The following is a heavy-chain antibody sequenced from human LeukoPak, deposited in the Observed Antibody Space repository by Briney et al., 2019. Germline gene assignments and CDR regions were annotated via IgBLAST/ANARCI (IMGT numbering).Heavy chain of an antibody. D-gene: IGHD6-13*01. CDR3: VKSSGAGIAAAGTAYY. Sequence: PGGSLRLSCSASGFTFSSYAMHWVRQAPGKGLESVSAISSNGVSTYYPDSVKGRFTISRDNSKNTLYLQMSSLRAEDTAVYYCVKSSGAGIAAAGTAYYWGQGTLVTVSS. CDR1: GFTFSSYA. V-gene: IGHV3-64D*06. CDR2: ISSNGVST. J-gene: IGHJ4*02.